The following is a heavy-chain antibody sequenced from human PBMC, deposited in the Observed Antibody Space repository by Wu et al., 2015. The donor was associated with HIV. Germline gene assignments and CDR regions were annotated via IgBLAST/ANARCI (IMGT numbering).Heavy chain of an antibody. D-gene: IGHD3-22*01. J-gene: IGHJ5*02. CDR2: ISAFNANT. CDR3: ARFNYYDSSGYWFDP. Sequence: QVQLVQSGTEVKKPGASLKVSCKTAGYTFTNYGISWVRQAPGQGLEWMGWISAFNANTDYAQNLQGRVTMTTDTSTNIAYMELRSLRSDDTAVYYCARFNYYDSSGYWFDPWAREPGHRLL. CDR1: GYTFTNYG. V-gene: IGHV1-18*01.